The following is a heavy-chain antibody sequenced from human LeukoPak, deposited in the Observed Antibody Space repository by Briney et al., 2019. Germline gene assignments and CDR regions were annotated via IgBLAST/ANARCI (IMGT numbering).Heavy chain of an antibody. CDR1: GFTFSTHS. V-gene: IGHV3-48*04. Sequence: PGGSLRLSCAASGFTFSTHSMNWVRQAPGKGLEWVSYISSSSSTIYYADSVKGRFTISRDNAKNSLYLQMNSLRAEDTAVYYCARDSYYGSGSSNWYFDLWGRGTLVTVSS. J-gene: IGHJ2*01. D-gene: IGHD3-10*01. CDR3: ARDSYYGSGSSNWYFDL. CDR2: ISSSSSTI.